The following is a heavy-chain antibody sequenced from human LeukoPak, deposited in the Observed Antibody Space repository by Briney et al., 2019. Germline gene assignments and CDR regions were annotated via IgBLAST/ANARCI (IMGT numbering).Heavy chain of an antibody. D-gene: IGHD4-23*01. J-gene: IGHJ2*01. CDR1: GYSFTSYW. Sequence: GESLKISCQGSGYSFTSYWIGWVRQMPGKGLEWMGIIYPGDSDTRYSPSFQGQVTISVDKSISTAYLQWSSLKASDTAMYYCARRVVNNRNWYFDLWGRGTLVTVSS. CDR3: ARRVVNNRNWYFDL. V-gene: IGHV5-51*01. CDR2: IYPGDSDT.